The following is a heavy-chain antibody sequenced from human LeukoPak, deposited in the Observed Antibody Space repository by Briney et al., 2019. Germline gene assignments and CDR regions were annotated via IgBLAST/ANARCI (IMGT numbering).Heavy chain of an antibody. CDR2: ISSSSSYI. D-gene: IGHD5-18*01. CDR3: ARDKAIQLFDY. Sequence: GGSLRLSCAASGFTFSSYSMTWVRQAPGRGLEWVSSISSSSSYIYYADSVKGRFTISRDNAKNSLYLQMNSLRAEDTAVYYCARDKAIQLFDYWGQGTLVTVSS. J-gene: IGHJ4*02. V-gene: IGHV3-21*01. CDR1: GFTFSSYS.